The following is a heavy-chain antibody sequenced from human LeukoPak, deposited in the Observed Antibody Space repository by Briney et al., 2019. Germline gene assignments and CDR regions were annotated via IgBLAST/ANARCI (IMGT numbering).Heavy chain of an antibody. V-gene: IGHV1-2*02. D-gene: IGHD3-16*01. CDR3: AREGGGGYDY. J-gene: IGHJ4*02. Sequence: ASVKVSCKASGYTFTGYYMHWVRQAPGQGLEWMGWINPNSGGTISSQNFQGRVTLTRDTSISTAYMELSRLRSADTAVYYCAREGGGGYDYWGQGTLVTVSS. CDR1: GYTFTGYY. CDR2: INPNSGGT.